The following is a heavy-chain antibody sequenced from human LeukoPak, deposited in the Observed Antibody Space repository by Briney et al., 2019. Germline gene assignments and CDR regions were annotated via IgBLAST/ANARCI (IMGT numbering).Heavy chain of an antibody. V-gene: IGHV3-7*01. CDR2: MEYDGSEK. J-gene: IGHJ4*02. D-gene: IGHD6-13*01. CDR3: ARDIEAAGLFLDY. CDR1: GFTFSSYW. Sequence: GGSLRLSCAASGFTFSSYWMSWVRQAPWKGLEWVANMEYDGSEKYYVDSVKGRFTISSDNAKNSLYLQMNSLRAEDTAVYYCARDIEAAGLFLDYWGQGTLVTVSS.